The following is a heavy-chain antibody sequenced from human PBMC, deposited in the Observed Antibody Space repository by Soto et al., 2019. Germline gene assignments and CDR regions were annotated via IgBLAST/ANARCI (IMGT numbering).Heavy chain of an antibody. J-gene: IGHJ5*02. CDR3: ARGRSIVGATGGWFDP. V-gene: IGHV4-34*01. CDR1: GGSFSGYY. CDR2: INHSGST. D-gene: IGHD1-26*01. Sequence: QVQLQQWGAGLLKPSETLSLTCAVYGGSFSGYYWSWIRQPPGKGLEWIGEINHSGSTNYNPSLKSRVTISVDTSKNQFSLKLSSVTAADTAVCYCARGRSIVGATGGWFDPWGQGTLVTVSS.